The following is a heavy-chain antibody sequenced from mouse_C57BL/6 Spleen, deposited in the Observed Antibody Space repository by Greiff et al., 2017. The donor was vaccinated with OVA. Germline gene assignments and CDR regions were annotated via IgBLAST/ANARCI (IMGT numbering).Heavy chain of an antibody. J-gene: IGHJ3*01. D-gene: IGHD2-1*01. CDR1: GYTFTSYW. CDR2: IHPNSGST. V-gene: IGHV1-64*01. CDR3: ARGGGNYGSFAY. Sequence: VKLQQPGAELVKPGASVKLSCKASGYTFTSYWMHWVKQRPGQGLEWIGMIHPNSGSTNYNEKFKSKATLTVDKSSSTAYMQLSSLTSEDSAVYYCARGGGNYGSFAYWGQGTLVTVSA.